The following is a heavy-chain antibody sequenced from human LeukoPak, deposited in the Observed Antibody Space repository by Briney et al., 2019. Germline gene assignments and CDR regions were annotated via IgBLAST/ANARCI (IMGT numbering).Heavy chain of an antibody. J-gene: IGHJ3*02. CDR2: ISWNSGSI. D-gene: IGHD4-11*01. V-gene: IGHV3-9*01. CDR1: GFTFDDYA. Sequence: GGSLRLSCAASGFTFDDYAMHWVRQAPGKGLEWVSGISWNSGSIGYADSVKGRFTTSRDNAKNSLYLQMNSLRAEDTALYYCAKPRNDYSNFDAFDIWGQGTMVTVSS. CDR3: AKPRNDYSNFDAFDI.